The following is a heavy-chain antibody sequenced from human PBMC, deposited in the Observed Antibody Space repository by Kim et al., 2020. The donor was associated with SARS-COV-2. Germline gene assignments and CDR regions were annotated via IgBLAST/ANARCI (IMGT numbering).Heavy chain of an antibody. J-gene: IGHJ3*02. D-gene: IGHD1-1*01. V-gene: IGHV3-23*01. CDR3: ARQRGYDFDM. Sequence: KTEYADSVGGRFTISRDNSKNAMYVQMNSLRAEDTALYYCARQRGYDFDMWGQGTMVTVSS. CDR2: KT.